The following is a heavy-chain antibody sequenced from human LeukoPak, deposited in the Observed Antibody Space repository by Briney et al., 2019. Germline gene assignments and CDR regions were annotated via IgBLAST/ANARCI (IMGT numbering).Heavy chain of an antibody. Sequence: GGSLRLSCVASGFSFTSAWMVWVRQAPGKGLEWVGRIKDRIDGGTTDVAAAVKGRFTISRDNSKNTLYLQMNSLRDEDTAVYYCANGDSNGRSTSIVDYWGQGTLVTVSS. CDR2: IKDRIDGGTT. D-gene: IGHD3-22*01. J-gene: IGHJ4*02. CDR1: GFSFTSAW. CDR3: ANGDSNGRSTSIVDY. V-gene: IGHV3-15*01.